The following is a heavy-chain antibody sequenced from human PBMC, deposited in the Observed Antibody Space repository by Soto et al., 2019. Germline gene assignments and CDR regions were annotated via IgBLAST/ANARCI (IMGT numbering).Heavy chain of an antibody. CDR2: IYHSGST. J-gene: IGHJ5*02. CDR3: ARESAGSGKNNWFDP. D-gene: IGHD3-10*01. V-gene: IGHV4-59*01. CDR1: GGSISTYY. Sequence: PSETLSLTCTVFGGSISTYYWSWIRQPPGKGLEWIGYIYHSGSTYYNPSLKSRVTISVDTSKNQFSLKLNSVTAADTAVYYCARESAGSGKNNWFDPWGQGTLVTVSS.